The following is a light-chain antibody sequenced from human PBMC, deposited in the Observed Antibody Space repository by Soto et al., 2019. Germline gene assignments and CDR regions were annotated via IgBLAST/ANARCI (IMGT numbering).Light chain of an antibody. V-gene: IGLV2-14*03. Sequence: QSALTQPASVSGSPGQSITISCTGTSSDVGGYNYVSWYQQHPGKAPKLIIYNVSNRPSGFSNRFSGSKSGNTASLTISGLQAEDEADYYCSSYTSSTTGVLFGGGTKVTVL. CDR2: NVS. J-gene: IGLJ3*02. CDR1: SSDVGGYNY. CDR3: SSYTSSTTGVL.